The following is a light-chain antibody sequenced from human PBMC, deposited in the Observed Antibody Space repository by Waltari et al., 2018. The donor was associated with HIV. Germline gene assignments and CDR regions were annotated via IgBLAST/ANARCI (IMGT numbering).Light chain of an antibody. CDR2: AAS. J-gene: IGKJ1*01. CDR1: QSISSY. Sequence: DIQMTQSPSSLSASVGDRVTITCRASQSISSYLNWYQQKPGKAPKLLIYAASSLQSGVPSRFSGSGSGTDFTLTISSLQPEDFATYYCQQSYSTPSTFGQGTKVEIK. V-gene: IGKV1-39*01. CDR3: QQSYSTPST.